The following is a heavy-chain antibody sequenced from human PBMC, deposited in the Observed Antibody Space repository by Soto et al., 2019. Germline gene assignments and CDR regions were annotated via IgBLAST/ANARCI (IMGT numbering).Heavy chain of an antibody. D-gene: IGHD4-17*01. J-gene: IGHJ4*02. V-gene: IGHV3-21*01. Sequence: GGSLRLSCAASGFTFSSYSMNWVRQAPGKGLEWVSSISSSSSYIYYADSVKGRFTISRDNAKNSLYLQMNSLRAEDTAVYYCARDLNYGDYAHFDYWGQGTLVTVSS. CDR1: GFTFSSYS. CDR2: ISSSSSYI. CDR3: ARDLNYGDYAHFDY.